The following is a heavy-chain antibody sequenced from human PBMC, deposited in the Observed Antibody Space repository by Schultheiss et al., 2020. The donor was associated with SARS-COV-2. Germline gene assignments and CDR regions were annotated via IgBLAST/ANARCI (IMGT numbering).Heavy chain of an antibody. CDR3: AKVGRSSIAALKSYYYYYGMDV. V-gene: IGHV3-23*01. Sequence: GGSLRLSCAASGFTFSSYSMNWVRQAPGKGLEWVSAISGSGGSTYYTDSVKGRFTISRDNSKNTLYLQMNSLRAEDTAVYYCAKVGRSSIAALKSYYYYYGMDVWGQGTTVTVSS. CDR1: GFTFSSYS. J-gene: IGHJ6*02. CDR2: ISGSGGST. D-gene: IGHD6-6*01.